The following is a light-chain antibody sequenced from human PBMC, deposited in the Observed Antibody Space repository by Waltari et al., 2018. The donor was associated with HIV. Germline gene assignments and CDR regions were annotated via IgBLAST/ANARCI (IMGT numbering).Light chain of an antibody. J-gene: IGKJ2*03. Sequence: ENVLTQSPATLSLSPGERATLSCRASQNVSSYLAWYQQKPGQAPRLLIYGASNRATGIPARFSGSGSGTDFTLTINSLEPEDFAVYYCQQRSNWPLRYSFGQGTKLEIK. CDR1: QNVSSY. CDR2: GAS. CDR3: QQRSNWPLRYS. V-gene: IGKV3-11*01.